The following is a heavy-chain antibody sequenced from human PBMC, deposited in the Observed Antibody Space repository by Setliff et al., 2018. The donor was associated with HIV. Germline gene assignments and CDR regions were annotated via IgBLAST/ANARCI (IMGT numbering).Heavy chain of an antibody. J-gene: IGHJ4*02. D-gene: IGHD6-19*01. V-gene: IGHV1-18*01. CDR1: GYTFTSYG. CDR2: ISAYNGNT. Sequence: ASVKVSCKASGYTFTSYGISWVRQAPGQGLEWMGWISAYNGNTNYAQKLQGRVTMTTDTSTSTAYMELRSLRSDDTAVYYCARDRGIAVAGDSFDYWGRGTLVTVSS. CDR3: ARDRGIAVAGDSFDY.